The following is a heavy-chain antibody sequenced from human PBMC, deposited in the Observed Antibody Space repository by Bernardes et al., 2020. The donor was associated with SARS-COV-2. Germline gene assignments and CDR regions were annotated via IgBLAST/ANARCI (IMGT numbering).Heavy chain of an antibody. CDR3: ARDAQWLVPHAFDI. V-gene: IGHV4-61*01. Sequence: ETLSLTGTVSGGSVSSGSYYWSWIRQPPGKGLEWIGFISYSGSTNYNPSLKSRVTISVDTSKNQFSLKLSSVTAADTAVYYCARDAQWLVPHAFDIWGQGTMVTVSS. J-gene: IGHJ3*02. CDR1: GGSVSSGSYY. CDR2: ISYSGST. D-gene: IGHD6-19*01.